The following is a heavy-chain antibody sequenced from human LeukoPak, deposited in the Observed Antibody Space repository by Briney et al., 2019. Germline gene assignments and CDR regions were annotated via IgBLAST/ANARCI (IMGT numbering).Heavy chain of an antibody. D-gene: IGHD4-23*01. Sequence: SETLSLTCAVYGGSFSGYYWSWIRQPPGKGLEWIGEINHSGSTNYNPSLKSRVTISVDTSKNQFSLKLSSVTAADTAVYYCASYGGTDPSAFDIWGQGTMVTVSS. J-gene: IGHJ3*02. CDR1: GGSFSGYY. CDR2: INHSGST. V-gene: IGHV4-34*01. CDR3: ASYGGTDPSAFDI.